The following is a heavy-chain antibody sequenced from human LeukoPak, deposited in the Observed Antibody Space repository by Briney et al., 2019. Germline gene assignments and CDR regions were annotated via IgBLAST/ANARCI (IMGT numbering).Heavy chain of an antibody. CDR3: ARPAREGSSGRLDAFDI. Sequence: SETLSLTCTVSGGSISSCSRYWGWIRQPPGKGLEWIGSIYYGGSTHYNPSLKSRVTISVDTSKNQFSLKLSSVTAADTAVYYCARPAREGSSGRLDAFDIWGQGTMVTVSS. D-gene: IGHD3-22*01. V-gene: IGHV4-39*01. J-gene: IGHJ3*02. CDR1: GGSISSCSRY. CDR2: IYYGGST.